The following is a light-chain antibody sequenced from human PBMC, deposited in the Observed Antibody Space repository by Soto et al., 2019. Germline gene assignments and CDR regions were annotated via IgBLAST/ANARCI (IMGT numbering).Light chain of an antibody. CDR1: QSVNNY. CDR3: QQYGSSCT. J-gene: IGKJ1*01. Sequence: EIVLTQSPSTLSLSPGERATLSCRASQSVNNYLAWYQQRPGQAPRLLIYGASNRATGIPDRFSGSRSGQVLTLTLSGLEPEDFAVYYCQQYGSSCTFGQGTKVDIK. CDR2: GAS. V-gene: IGKV3-20*01.